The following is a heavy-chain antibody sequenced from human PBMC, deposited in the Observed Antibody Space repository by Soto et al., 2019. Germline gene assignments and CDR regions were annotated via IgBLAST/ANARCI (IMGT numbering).Heavy chain of an antibody. Sequence: SETLSLTCTVSGGSISSGAYYWTWIRQHPGKGLEWIGYIYYSGSTYYNPSLKSRVTISIDTSKNQFSLRLSSVTAADTAVYYCARDKSPAYDTTFWFEPWGQGTLVTVSS. CDR3: ARDKSPAYDTTFWFEP. D-gene: IGHD3-22*01. CDR2: IYYSGST. V-gene: IGHV4-31*03. J-gene: IGHJ5*02. CDR1: GGSISSGAYY.